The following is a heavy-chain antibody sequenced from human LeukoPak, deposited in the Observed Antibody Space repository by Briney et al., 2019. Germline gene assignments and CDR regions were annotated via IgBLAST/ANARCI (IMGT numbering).Heavy chain of an antibody. Sequence: SETLSLTCTVSGGSVSSGSYYWSWIRQPPGKGLEWIGYTYYSGSTNYNPSLKSRVTISVDTSKNQFSLKLSSVTAADTAVYYCARVRTGTTSGTDYWGQGTLVTVSS. D-gene: IGHD1-7*01. CDR2: TYYSGST. J-gene: IGHJ4*02. V-gene: IGHV4-61*01. CDR1: GGSVSSGSYY. CDR3: ARVRTGTTSGTDY.